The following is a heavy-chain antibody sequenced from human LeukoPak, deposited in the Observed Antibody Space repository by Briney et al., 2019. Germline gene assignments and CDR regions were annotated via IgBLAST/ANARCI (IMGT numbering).Heavy chain of an antibody. Sequence: GGSLRLSCAASGFTFSNYGLHWVRQAPGKGLEWVAVIWCDGRKIYYTDSVKGRFTISRDKSKNTLYLQMNNLRAEDTALYSCAREAYSYGSTDYYFDLWGRGTLVTVSS. CDR1: GFTFSNYG. J-gene: IGHJ2*01. D-gene: IGHD5-18*01. CDR2: IWCDGRKI. V-gene: IGHV3-33*01. CDR3: AREAYSYGSTDYYFDL.